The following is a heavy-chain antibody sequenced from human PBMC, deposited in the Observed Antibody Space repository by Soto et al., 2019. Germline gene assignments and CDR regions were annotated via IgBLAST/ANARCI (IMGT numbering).Heavy chain of an antibody. CDR3: ARALYSYGPKFEP. V-gene: IGHV4-59*01. D-gene: IGHD5-18*01. CDR2: IYYSGST. CDR1: GGSISSYY. Sequence: PSETLSLTCTVSGGSISSYYWSWIRQPPGKGLEWIGYIYYSGSTNYNPSLKSRVTISVDTSKNQFSLKLSSVTAADTAVYYCARALYSYGPKFEPWGQGNLVTVSS. J-gene: IGHJ5*02.